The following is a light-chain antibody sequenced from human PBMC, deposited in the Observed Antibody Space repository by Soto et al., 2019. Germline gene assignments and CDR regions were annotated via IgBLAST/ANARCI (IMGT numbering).Light chain of an antibody. CDR3: QQYDDSARYK. J-gene: IGKJ2*01. CDR1: QSINTRY. CDR2: ATS. Sequence: EIVLTQSPGTLSLSPGERATLSCRASQSINTRYSAWYQQKPGQPPRRLIYATSSSAPAIPDRFSGSASGTDFTLTSSRLEPEDFAVYYGQQYDDSARYKFGKGTNLDIK. V-gene: IGKV3-20*01.